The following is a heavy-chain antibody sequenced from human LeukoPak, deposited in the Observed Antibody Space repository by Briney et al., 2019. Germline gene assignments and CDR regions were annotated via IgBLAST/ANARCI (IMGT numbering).Heavy chain of an antibody. CDR3: AREGLYYYGSGSEDY. Sequence: GGSLRLSCAASGFTFSSYSMNWVRQAPGKGLEWVSPISSSSSYIYYADSVKGRFTISRDNAKNSLYLQMNSLRAEDTAVYYCAREGLYYYGSGSEDYWGQGTLVTVSS. CDR2: ISSSSSYI. D-gene: IGHD3-10*01. CDR1: GFTFSSYS. V-gene: IGHV3-21*01. J-gene: IGHJ4*02.